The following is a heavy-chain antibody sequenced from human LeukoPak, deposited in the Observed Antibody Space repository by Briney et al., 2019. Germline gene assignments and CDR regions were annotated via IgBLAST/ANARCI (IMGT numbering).Heavy chain of an antibody. J-gene: IGHJ4*02. CDR2: ISGDGGST. CDR1: GFTFDDHA. D-gene: IGHD5-24*01. Sequence: GGSLRLSCAASGFTFDDHAMHWVRQAPGKGLEWVSLISGDGGSTYYADSVKGRFTISRDNSKNSLYPQMNSLRTEDTALYYCAKDPSRDGYNYGILDYWGQGTLVTVSS. V-gene: IGHV3-43*02. CDR3: AKDPSRDGYNYGILDY.